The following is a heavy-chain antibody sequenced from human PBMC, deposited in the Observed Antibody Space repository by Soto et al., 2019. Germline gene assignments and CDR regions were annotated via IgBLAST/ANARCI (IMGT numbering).Heavy chain of an antibody. CDR3: ARGGYCTNGVCYYYYGMDV. D-gene: IGHD2-8*01. CDR1: GGSISSGGYY. J-gene: IGHJ6*02. V-gene: IGHV4-31*03. CDR2: IYYGGST. Sequence: QVQLQESGPGLVKPSQTLSLTCTVSGGSISSGGYYWSWIRQHPGKGLEWIGYIYYGGSTYYNPSLKSRVTISVDTSKNQFSLKLSSVTAADTAVYYCARGGYCTNGVCYYYYGMDVWGQGTTVTVSS.